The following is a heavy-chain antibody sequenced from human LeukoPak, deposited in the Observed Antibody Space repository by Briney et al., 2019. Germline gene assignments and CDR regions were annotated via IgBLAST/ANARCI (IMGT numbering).Heavy chain of an antibody. V-gene: IGHV3-7*01. Sequence: GGSLRLSCAASGFTFSSYWMSWVRQAPGKGLEWVANIKQDGSEKYYVDSVKGRFTISRDNAKNSLYLQVISLRAEDTAVYYCARDLSVGAKPDLGFDYWGQGTLVTVSS. D-gene: IGHD1-26*01. CDR3: ARDLSVGAKPDLGFDY. J-gene: IGHJ4*02. CDR2: IKQDGSEK. CDR1: GFTFSSYW.